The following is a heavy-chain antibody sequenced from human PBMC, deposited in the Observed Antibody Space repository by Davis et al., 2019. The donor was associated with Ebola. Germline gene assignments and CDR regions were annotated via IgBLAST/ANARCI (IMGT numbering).Heavy chain of an antibody. CDR1: GFTFSSYG. J-gene: IGHJ3*02. Sequence: GESLKISCAASGFTFSSYGMHWVRQAPGKGLEWVSYISSSGSTIYYADSVKGRFTISRDNAKNSLYLQMNSLRAEDTAVYYCARVGGAARRDAFDIWGQGTMVTVSS. V-gene: IGHV3-48*04. D-gene: IGHD6-6*01. CDR2: ISSSGSTI. CDR3: ARVGGAARRDAFDI.